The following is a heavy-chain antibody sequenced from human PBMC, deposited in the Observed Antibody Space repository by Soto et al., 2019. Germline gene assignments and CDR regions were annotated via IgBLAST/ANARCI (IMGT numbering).Heavy chain of an antibody. D-gene: IGHD5-18*01. V-gene: IGHV1-2*02. CDR3: ARVIGYSYGYYTLGY. J-gene: IGHJ4*02. CDR1: GYTFTGYY. CDR2: INPNSGGT. Sequence: ASVKVSCKASGYTFTGYYMHWVRQAPGQGLEWMGWINPNSGGTNYAQKFQGRVTMTRDTSISTAYMELSRLRSDDTAVYYCARVIGYSYGYYTLGYWGQGTLVTVSS.